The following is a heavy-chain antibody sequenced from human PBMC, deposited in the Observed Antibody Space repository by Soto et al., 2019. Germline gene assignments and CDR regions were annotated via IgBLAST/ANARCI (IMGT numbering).Heavy chain of an antibody. CDR2: IYYSGST. J-gene: IGHJ6*02. CDR1: GGSLSSSSYF. V-gene: IGHV4-39*01. D-gene: IGHD3-22*01. CDR3: ARRLYYDSSGFEGGGMDV. Sequence: ASETLFLTCTVSGGSLSSSSYFWGWVRQPPGKGLEWIGSIYYSGSTYYNPSLKSRVTISVDTSKNQFSLKLSSVTAADTAVYYCARRLYYDSSGFEGGGMDVWGQGTTVTVSS.